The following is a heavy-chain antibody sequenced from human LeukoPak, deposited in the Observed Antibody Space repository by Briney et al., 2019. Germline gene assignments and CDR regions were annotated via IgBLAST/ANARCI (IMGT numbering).Heavy chain of an antibody. J-gene: IGHJ5*02. CDR1: GFTVSSKY. Sequence: GGSLRLSCAASGFTVSSKYMSWVRQAPGKGLEWVSVIYSGGSTYYADSVKGRFTISRDNSKNTVYLQMNSLRAEDTAMYYCARDANSGYNNEGDWFDPWSQGTLVTVSS. V-gene: IGHV3-66*01. CDR3: ARDANSGYNNEGDWFDP. CDR2: IYSGGST. D-gene: IGHD5-12*01.